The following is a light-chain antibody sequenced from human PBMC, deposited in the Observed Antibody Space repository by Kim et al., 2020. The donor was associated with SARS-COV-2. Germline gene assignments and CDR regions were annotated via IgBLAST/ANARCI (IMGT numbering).Light chain of an antibody. J-gene: IGLJ2*01. Sequence: SVPPGQTASITCSGDRLGNKYVCWYQQKPGQSPVVVIYQDTQRPSGIPGPFSGSNSGNTATLTISGTQAMDEADYYCQAWDSTTTVFGGGTQLTVL. CDR3: QAWDSTTTV. CDR2: QDT. CDR1: RLGNKY. V-gene: IGLV3-1*01.